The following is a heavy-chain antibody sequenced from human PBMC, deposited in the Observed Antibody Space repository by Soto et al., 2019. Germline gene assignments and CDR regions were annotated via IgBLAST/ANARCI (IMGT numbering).Heavy chain of an antibody. Sequence: PGGSLRLSCAASGFTFSSYGMHWVRQAPGKGLEWVAVISYDGSNKYYADSVKGRFTISRDNSKNTLYLQMNSLRAEDTAVYYCAKDLGWESHYFDYWGQGTLVTVSS. J-gene: IGHJ4*02. V-gene: IGHV3-30*18. D-gene: IGHD6-19*01. CDR3: AKDLGWESHYFDY. CDR1: GFTFSSYG. CDR2: ISYDGSNK.